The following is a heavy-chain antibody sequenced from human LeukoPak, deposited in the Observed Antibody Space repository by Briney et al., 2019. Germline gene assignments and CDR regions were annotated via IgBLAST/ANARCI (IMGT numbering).Heavy chain of an antibody. CDR1: GGSISSSNW. Sequence: SETLSLTCAVSGGSISSSNWWSWVRPPPGKGLEWIGEIYHSGSTNYNPSLKSRVTISVDKSKNQFSLKLSSVTAADTAVYYCARRTRQWELLTWFDPWGQGTLVTVSS. D-gene: IGHD1-26*01. J-gene: IGHJ5*02. CDR2: IYHSGST. V-gene: IGHV4-4*02. CDR3: ARRTRQWELLTWFDP.